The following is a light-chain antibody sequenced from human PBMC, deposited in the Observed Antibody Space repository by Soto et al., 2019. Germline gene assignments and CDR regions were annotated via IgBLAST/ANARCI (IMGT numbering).Light chain of an antibody. V-gene: IGLV1-40*01. CDR1: SSNIGAGYD. CDR2: GNT. Sequence: QSVLTQPPSVSGAPGQRVTISCTGSSSNIGAGYDVHWYQQLPGTAPKLLIYGNTIRPSGVPDRFSGSRSGTSASLAITGLQAEDEADYYCQSSDGSLSGYVFRTGTKLTVL. J-gene: IGLJ1*01. CDR3: QSSDGSLSGYV.